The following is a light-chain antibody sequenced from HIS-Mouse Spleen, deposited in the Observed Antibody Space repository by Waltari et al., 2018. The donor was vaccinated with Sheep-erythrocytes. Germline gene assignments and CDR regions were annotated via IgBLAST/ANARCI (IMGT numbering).Light chain of an antibody. Sequence: DVVMTPSPFSLPVTLGQPATSPCRPSQSLVNSDGHTYLNWFHQRPGQSPMRLIYKVSNRDSGVPDRFSGSGSGTDFTLKISRVEAEDVGVYYCMQGTHWPYTFGQGTKLEIK. J-gene: IGKJ2*01. CDR2: KVS. CDR3: MQGTHWPYT. V-gene: IGKV2-30*01. CDR1: QSLVNSDGHTY.